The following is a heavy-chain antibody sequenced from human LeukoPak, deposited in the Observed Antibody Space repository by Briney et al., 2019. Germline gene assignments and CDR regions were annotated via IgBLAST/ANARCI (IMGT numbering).Heavy chain of an antibody. D-gene: IGHD4-11*01. Sequence: GESLKISCKGSGYTFTNYWIGRVRQMPGKGLELMVIIYPCDSSIRYSPSFQGQVTVSSDNSITTAYLQWSSMKASETAMYYCARWGNPDYRTSDYWGQGTRVTVSS. J-gene: IGHJ4*02. V-gene: IGHV5-51*01. CDR2: IYPCDSSI. CDR1: GYTFTNYW. CDR3: ARWGNPDYRTSDY.